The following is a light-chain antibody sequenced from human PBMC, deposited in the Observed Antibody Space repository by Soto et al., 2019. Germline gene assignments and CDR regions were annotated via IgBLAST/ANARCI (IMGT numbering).Light chain of an antibody. CDR2: DAS. CDR3: QQYNSYPWT. CDR1: QSISSW. J-gene: IGKJ1*01. V-gene: IGKV1-5*01. Sequence: IHMAQSPSTLSASVGYRVAITCRASQSISSWLAWYQQKPGKAPKLLIYDASSLESGVPSRFSGSGSGTEFTLTISSLQPDDFATYYCQQYNSYPWTFGQGTKVDIK.